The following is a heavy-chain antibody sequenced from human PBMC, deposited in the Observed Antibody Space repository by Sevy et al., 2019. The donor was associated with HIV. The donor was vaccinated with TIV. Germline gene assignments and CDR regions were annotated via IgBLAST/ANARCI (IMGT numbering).Heavy chain of an antibody. CDR3: ARGPYGSGSYYNPSFDYYYGMDV. D-gene: IGHD3-10*01. CDR2: IKQDGSEK. Sequence: GGSLRLSCAASGFTFSSYWMSWVRQAPGKGLEWVANIKQDGSEKYYVDSVKGRFTISRDNAKNSLYLQMNSLRAVDTAVYYCARGPYGSGSYYNPSFDYYYGMDVWGQGTTVTVSS. CDR1: GFTFSSYW. J-gene: IGHJ6*02. V-gene: IGHV3-7*01.